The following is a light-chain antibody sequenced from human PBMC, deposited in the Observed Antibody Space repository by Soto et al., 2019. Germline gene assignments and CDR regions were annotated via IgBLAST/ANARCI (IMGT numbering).Light chain of an antibody. Sequence: IQMTQSPSSLYASVGDRVTITCRASQGISNELGWYQQRPGKAPKVLIYGASNLQSGVPSRFSGSASGTDFTLTISSLQPEDFATYYCLQDYTYPWTFGQGTKVDIK. CDR2: GAS. CDR3: LQDYTYPWT. CDR1: QGISNE. J-gene: IGKJ1*01. V-gene: IGKV1-6*01.